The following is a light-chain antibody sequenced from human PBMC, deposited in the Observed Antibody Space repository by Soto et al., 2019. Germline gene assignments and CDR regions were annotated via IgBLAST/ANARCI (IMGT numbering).Light chain of an antibody. V-gene: IGLV2-14*01. CDR2: EVN. Sequence: QSALTQRASVSGSPGQSITISCTGTSSDIGYYVSWYQHHPDKAPKLMIYEVNNRPSGVSDRFSGSKSGNTASLTISGLQAEDDADYYCSSYTSTNTWVFGGGTKLTVL. CDR3: SSYTSTNTWV. CDR1: SSDIGYY. J-gene: IGLJ3*02.